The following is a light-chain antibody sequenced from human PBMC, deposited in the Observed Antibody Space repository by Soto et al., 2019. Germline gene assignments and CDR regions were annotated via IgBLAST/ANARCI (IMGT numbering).Light chain of an antibody. Sequence: SQMTQSPSTLSGYVRDRVIITCRASQTISSWLAWYQQKPGKAPKLLIYKASTLKSGVPSRFSGSGSGTEFTLTISSLQPDDFATYYCQHYNSYSETFGQGTKVDIK. V-gene: IGKV1-5*03. CDR3: QHYNSYSET. CDR2: KAS. CDR1: QTISSW. J-gene: IGKJ1*01.